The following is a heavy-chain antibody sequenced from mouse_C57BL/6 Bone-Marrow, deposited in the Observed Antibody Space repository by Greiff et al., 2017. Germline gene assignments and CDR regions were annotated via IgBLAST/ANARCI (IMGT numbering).Heavy chain of an antibody. V-gene: IGHV5-9*01. CDR2: ISGGGGNT. J-gene: IGHJ4*01. Sequence: DVQLVESGGGLVKPGGSLKLSCAASGFTFSSYTMSWVRQTPEQRLEWVATISGGGGNTYYPDSVKGRFTISRDNAKNTLYLQMSRLRSEDTALYYCARQRGAMDYWGQGTSVTVSS. CDR3: ARQRGAMDY. CDR1: GFTFSSYT.